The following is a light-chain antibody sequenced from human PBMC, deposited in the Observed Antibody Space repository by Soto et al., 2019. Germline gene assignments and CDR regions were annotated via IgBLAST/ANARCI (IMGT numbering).Light chain of an antibody. J-gene: IGKJ1*01. Sequence: DIQMTQSPYTLSAFVGDRVTITCRASQTISSWLAWYQQKPGKAPKLLIFKASSLQTGVPSKFSGSGSGTEFTLTISSLQPDDFATYYCQQYDSYPWTFGQGTKVDIK. CDR2: KAS. V-gene: IGKV1-5*03. CDR1: QTISSW. CDR3: QQYDSYPWT.